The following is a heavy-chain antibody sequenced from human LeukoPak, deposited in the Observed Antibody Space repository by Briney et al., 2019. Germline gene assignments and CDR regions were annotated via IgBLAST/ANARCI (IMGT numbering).Heavy chain of an antibody. D-gene: IGHD3-9*01. Sequence: ASVKVSCKASGYTFTSYGITWVRQAPGQGLEWMGWISAYNGNTNYAQNLQGRVTMTTDTSTSTAYMELSSLRSEDTAVYYCARSLRYFDWFNWFDPWGQGTLVTVSS. CDR1: GYTFTSYG. V-gene: IGHV1-18*01. CDR3: ARSLRYFDWFNWFDP. J-gene: IGHJ5*02. CDR2: ISAYNGNT.